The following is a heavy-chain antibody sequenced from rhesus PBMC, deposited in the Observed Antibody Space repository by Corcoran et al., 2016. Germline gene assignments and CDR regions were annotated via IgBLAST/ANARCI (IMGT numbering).Heavy chain of an antibody. CDR1: GYSISSGYG. J-gene: IGHJ4*01. Sequence: QLQLQESGPGLVKPSETLSLTCDVSGYSISSGYGWSWIRQPPGKGLEWIGYISYSGSTSYNPSLKSRVTISRDTSKNQFSLKLSSVTAADTAVYYCARDRSGSWDYWGQGVLVTVSS. CDR3: ARDRSGSWDY. V-gene: IGHV4-122*02. D-gene: IGHD6-25*01. CDR2: ISYSGST.